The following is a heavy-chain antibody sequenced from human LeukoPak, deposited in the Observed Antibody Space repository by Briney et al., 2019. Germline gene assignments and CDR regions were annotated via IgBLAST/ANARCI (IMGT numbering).Heavy chain of an antibody. CDR2: IYYSGGT. CDR3: ASYSYGYGFYY. Sequence: SETLSLTCTVSGGSISSYYWSWIRQPPGKGLEWIGYIYYSGGTNYNPSLKSRVTISVDTSKNQFSLKLSSVTAADTAVYYCASYSYGYGFYYWGQGTLVTVSS. D-gene: IGHD5-18*01. J-gene: IGHJ4*02. V-gene: IGHV4-59*08. CDR1: GGSISSYY.